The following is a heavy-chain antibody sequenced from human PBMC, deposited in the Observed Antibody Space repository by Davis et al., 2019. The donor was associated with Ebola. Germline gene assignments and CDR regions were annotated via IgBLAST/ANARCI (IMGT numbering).Heavy chain of an antibody. Sequence: GGSLRLSCAASGFTFSAYYMSWIRQAPGKGLEWVSYISSSSSYTNYADSVKGRFTISRDNAKNSLYLQMNSLRAEDTAVYYCARVDFWSAFDYWGQGTLVTVSS. D-gene: IGHD3-3*01. CDR2: ISSSSSYT. CDR1: GFTFSAYY. J-gene: IGHJ4*02. CDR3: ARVDFWSAFDY. V-gene: IGHV3-11*06.